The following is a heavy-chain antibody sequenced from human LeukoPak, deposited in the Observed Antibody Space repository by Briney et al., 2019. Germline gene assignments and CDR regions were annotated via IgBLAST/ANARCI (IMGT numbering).Heavy chain of an antibody. J-gene: IGHJ4*01. D-gene: IGHD3-9*01. V-gene: IGHV3-33*01. CDR3: ATSYYDILTGPTELNY. CDR1: GFSFSDYG. Sequence: GGSLRLSCAASGFSFSDYGMHWVRQAPGEGLEWVALIWYDGTNKYYADSVKGRFTVSRDNSKNTLFLQMNRLRVEDTAVYYCATSYYDILTGPTELNYWGQGTLVTVSS. CDR2: IWYDGTNK.